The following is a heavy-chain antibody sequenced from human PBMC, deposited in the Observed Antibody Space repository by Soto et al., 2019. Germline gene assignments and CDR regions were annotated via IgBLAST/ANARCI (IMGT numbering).Heavy chain of an antibody. V-gene: IGHV4-31*03. J-gene: IGHJ4*02. CDR3: ARSPEATVTALDF. D-gene: IGHD4-17*01. CDR2: IYYSGST. CDR1: GGSISSGGYY. Sequence: QVQLQESGPGLVKPSQTLSLTCTVSGGSISSGGYYWSWIRQRPGKGLEWIGYIYYSGSTYYNPYIQIRFTISVDTSKNQYSLKLSSVTAADTAVYYCARSPEATVTALDFWGLGPLVTVSP.